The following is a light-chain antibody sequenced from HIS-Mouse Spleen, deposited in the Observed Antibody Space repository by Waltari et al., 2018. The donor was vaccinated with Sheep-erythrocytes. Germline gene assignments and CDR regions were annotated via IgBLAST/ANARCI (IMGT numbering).Light chain of an antibody. V-gene: IGLV2-8*01. Sequence: QSALTQPPSASGSPGQSVTLPCPGTSSDVGGYNLVSWYQQHPGKAPILMIYEVSKRPSGVPDRFSGSKSGNTASLTVSGLQAMDEADYYCQAWDSSTVVFGGGTKLTVL. CDR3: QAWDSSTVV. CDR1: SSDVGGYNL. J-gene: IGLJ2*01. CDR2: EVS.